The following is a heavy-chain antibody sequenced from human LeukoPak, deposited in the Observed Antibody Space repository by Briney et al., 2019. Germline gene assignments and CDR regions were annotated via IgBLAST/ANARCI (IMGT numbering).Heavy chain of an antibody. CDR1: GFIINNYA. CDR3: AKLLMVYARDGY. CDR2: MSGSAGNT. J-gene: IGHJ4*02. D-gene: IGHD2-8*01. V-gene: IGHV3-23*01. Sequence: GGSLRLSCAVSGFIINNYAMSWVRQAPGKGLEWVSAMSGSAGNTYYADSVRGRITISRDNSKNMLYLQMNSLRAEDTAVYYCAKLLMVYARDGYWGQGTLVTVSS.